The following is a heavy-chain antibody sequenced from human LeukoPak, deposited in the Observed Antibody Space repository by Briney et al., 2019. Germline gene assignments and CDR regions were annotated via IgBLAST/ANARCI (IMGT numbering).Heavy chain of an antibody. V-gene: IGHV3-11*05. J-gene: IGHJ6*02. D-gene: IGHD6-13*01. CDR1: GFTFSDYY. CDR3: ARDSAAAGTNYYYGMDV. Sequence: GGSLRLSCAASGFTFSDYYMSWIRQAPGKGLEWVSYISSSSSYTNYADSVKGRFTISRDNAKNSLYLQMNSLRAEDTAVYYCARDSAAAGTNYYYGMDVWGQGTTVTVSS. CDR2: ISSSSSYT.